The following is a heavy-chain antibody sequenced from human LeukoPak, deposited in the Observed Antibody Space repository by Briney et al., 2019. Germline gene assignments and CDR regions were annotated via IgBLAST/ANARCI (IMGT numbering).Heavy chain of an antibody. CDR2: IKQDGSEK. J-gene: IGHJ4*02. Sequence: GTLSLTCAVSGGSISSSNWWSWVRQAPGKGLEWVANIKQDGSEKYYVDSVKGRFTISRDNAKNSLYLQMNSLRAEDTAVYYCASEGYSSSSVDYWGQGTLVTVSS. D-gene: IGHD6-6*01. CDR1: GGSISSSNW. V-gene: IGHV3-7*01. CDR3: ASEGYSSSSVDY.